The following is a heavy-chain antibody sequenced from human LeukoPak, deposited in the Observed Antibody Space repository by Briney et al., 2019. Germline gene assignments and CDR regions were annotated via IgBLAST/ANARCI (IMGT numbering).Heavy chain of an antibody. V-gene: IGHV3-53*01. CDR2: IYSGGST. CDR1: GFTVSNNY. J-gene: IGHJ3*02. Sequence: GGSLRLSCAISGFTVSNNYMSWVRQPPGKGLEWVSVIYSGGSTYYADSVKGRFTISRDTSKNTLYLQMNSLRAEDTAVYYCARGGGVYCGGDCFRAFDIWGQGTMVTVSP. CDR3: ARGGGVYCGGDCFRAFDI. D-gene: IGHD2-21*02.